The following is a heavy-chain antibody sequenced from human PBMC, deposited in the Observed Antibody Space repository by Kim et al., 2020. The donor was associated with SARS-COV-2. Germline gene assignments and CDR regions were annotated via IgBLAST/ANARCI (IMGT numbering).Heavy chain of an antibody. CDR1: GFIFSTQS. Sequence: GGSLRLSCAASGFIFSTQSMNWVRQAPGKGLEWVSYIRSSGSTVYYADSVKGRFTISRDNAKNSLYLQMNTLSAEDTAVYYCAGGRGTTNILTHAFDIWGQGTTVTVSS. V-gene: IGHV3-48*04. CDR3: AGGRGTTNILTHAFDI. J-gene: IGHJ3*02. D-gene: IGHD3-9*01. CDR2: IRSSGSTV.